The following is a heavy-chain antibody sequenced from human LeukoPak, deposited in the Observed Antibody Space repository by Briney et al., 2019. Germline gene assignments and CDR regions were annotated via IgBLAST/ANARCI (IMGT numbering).Heavy chain of an antibody. D-gene: IGHD6-13*01. Sequence: GASVKVSCKASGYTFTSYAMHWVRQAPGQRLEWMGWINAGNGNTKYSQKFQGRVTITRDTSASTAYMELSSLRSEDTAVYYCARDQGYSSSFAPPRYYYYYYGMDVWGQGTTVTVSS. CDR2: INAGNGNT. V-gene: IGHV1-3*01. J-gene: IGHJ6*02. CDR1: GYTFTSYA. CDR3: ARDQGYSSSFAPPRYYYYYYGMDV.